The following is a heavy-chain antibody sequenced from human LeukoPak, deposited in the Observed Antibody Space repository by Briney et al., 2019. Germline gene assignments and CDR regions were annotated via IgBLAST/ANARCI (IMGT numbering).Heavy chain of an antibody. D-gene: IGHD3-10*01. CDR1: GHTFTGYY. J-gene: IGHJ4*02. CDR3: IRGPGHYFDY. V-gene: IGHV1-2*02. Sequence: ASVKVSCKASGHTFTGYYMHWVRQAPGQGLEWMGWINPSSGATNYAQKFQGRVTMTRDTSVSTAYMELTRLRSDDSAVFYCIRGPGHYFDYWGQGTVVTVPS. CDR2: INPSSGAT.